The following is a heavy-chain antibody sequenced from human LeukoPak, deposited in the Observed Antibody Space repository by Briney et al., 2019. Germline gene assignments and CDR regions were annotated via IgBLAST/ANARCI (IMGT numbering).Heavy chain of an antibody. CDR3: ARDLAGDLFDY. CDR1: GGSISSEQ. V-gene: IGHV4-4*07. CDR2: IYPSGST. Sequence: KPWETLSLACTVHGGSISSEQWRWSRQPGGKGVEWIGRIYPSGSTNYNPSLKSRVTMSVDTSKNQFSLKLSSVTAADTAVYYCARDLAGDLFDYWGQGTLVTVSS. D-gene: IGHD3-3*02. J-gene: IGHJ4*02.